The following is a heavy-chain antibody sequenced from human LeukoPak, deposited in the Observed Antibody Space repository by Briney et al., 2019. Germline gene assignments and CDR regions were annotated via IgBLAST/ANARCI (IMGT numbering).Heavy chain of an antibody. V-gene: IGHV4-38-2*02. CDR3: ARDRWFRELAPLDY. J-gene: IGHJ4*02. CDR2: IYHSGST. CDR1: GYPISSGYY. Sequence: PSETLSLTCAVSGYPISSGYYWGWIRQPPGKGLEWIGSIYHSGSTYYNPSLKSRVTISVDTSKNQFSLKLSSVTAADTAVYYCARDRWFRELAPLDYWGQGTLVTVSS. D-gene: IGHD3-10*01.